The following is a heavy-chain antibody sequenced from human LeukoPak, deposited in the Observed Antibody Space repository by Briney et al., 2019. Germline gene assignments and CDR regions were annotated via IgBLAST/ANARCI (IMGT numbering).Heavy chain of an antibody. CDR3: ARGTVEDSYGYGLDSYYYMDV. D-gene: IGHD5-18*01. J-gene: IGHJ6*03. Sequence: SETLSLTCTVSGGSISSYYWSWIRQPPGKGLEWIGYIYYSGNTNYNPSLKSRVTISVDTSKNQFSLKLSSVTAADTAVYYCARGTVEDSYGYGLDSYYYMDVWGKGTTVTVSS. CDR2: IYYSGNT. V-gene: IGHV4-59*01. CDR1: GGSISSYY.